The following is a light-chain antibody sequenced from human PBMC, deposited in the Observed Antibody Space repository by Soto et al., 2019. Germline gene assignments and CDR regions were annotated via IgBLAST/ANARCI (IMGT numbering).Light chain of an antibody. CDR1: QTINNK. CDR2: DGY. J-gene: IGKJ2*01. Sequence: DIQMTQSPSTLSASVGDRVTITCRAGQTINNKLAWYQKKPGKAPKLLTYDGYTWESGGPPRYSGSGSGTEFTLTIGSLQPNDFANYYCQQYHTYFRYTFGQGTKLHIK. V-gene: IGKV1-5*01. CDR3: QQYHTYFRYT.